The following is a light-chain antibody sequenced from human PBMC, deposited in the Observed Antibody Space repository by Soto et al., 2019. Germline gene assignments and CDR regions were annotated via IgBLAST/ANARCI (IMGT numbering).Light chain of an antibody. CDR1: QSISSW. Sequence: DIQMTQSPSTLSASVGDRVTITCRASQSISSWLAWYQQKPGKAPKLLIYDASSLESGVPSRFSGSGSGTEFPLTISSLQPDDFETYYCQQYNSYYPTFGPGTKVDIK. CDR3: QQYNSYYPT. J-gene: IGKJ3*01. V-gene: IGKV1-5*01. CDR2: DAS.